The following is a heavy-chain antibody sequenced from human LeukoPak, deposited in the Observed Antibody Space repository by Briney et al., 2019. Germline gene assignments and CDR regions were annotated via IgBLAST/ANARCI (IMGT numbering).Heavy chain of an antibody. CDR2: IYYSGST. Sequence: PSETLSLTCTVSGGSVSSSRYYWGWIRQPPGRGLEWIGYIYYSGSTNYNPSLKSRVTISVDTSKNQFSLKLSSVTAADTAVYYCARKVRGYNFDYWGQGTLVTVSS. V-gene: IGHV4-61*01. CDR1: GGSVSSSRYY. J-gene: IGHJ4*02. D-gene: IGHD5-24*01. CDR3: ARKVRGYNFDY.